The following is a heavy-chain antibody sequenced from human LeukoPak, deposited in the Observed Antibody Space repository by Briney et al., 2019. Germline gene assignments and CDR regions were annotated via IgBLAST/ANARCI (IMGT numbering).Heavy chain of an antibody. V-gene: IGHV3-30*04. CDR1: GFTFSSYA. Sequence: PGRSLRLSCAASGFTFSSYAMHWVRQAPGKGLEWVAVISYDGSNKYYADSVKGRFTISRDNSKNTLYLQMNSLRAEDTAVYYCARERNSSSFKAFDYWGQGTLVTVSS. D-gene: IGHD6-6*01. J-gene: IGHJ4*02. CDR2: ISYDGSNK. CDR3: ARERNSSSFKAFDY.